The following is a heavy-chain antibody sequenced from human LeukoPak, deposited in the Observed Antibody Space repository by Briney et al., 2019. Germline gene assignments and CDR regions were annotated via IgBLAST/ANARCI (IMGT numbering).Heavy chain of an antibody. Sequence: GASVKVSCKASGYTFTDYYMHWVRQAPGQGLEWMGWINPNSGGTKYAQKFQGRVTMTRDTSIGTAYMELSSLRSEDTAVYYCATSVPSGWYLFDYWGQGTLVTVSS. J-gene: IGHJ4*02. CDR2: INPNSGGT. CDR3: ATSVPSGWYLFDY. D-gene: IGHD6-19*01. CDR1: GYTFTDYY. V-gene: IGHV1-2*02.